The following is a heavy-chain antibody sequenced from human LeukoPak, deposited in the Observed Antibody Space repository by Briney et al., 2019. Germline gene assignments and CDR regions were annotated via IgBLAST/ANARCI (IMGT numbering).Heavy chain of an antibody. CDR3: ARDRVRGSSGPFGY. CDR2: ISYDGSNK. J-gene: IGHJ4*02. D-gene: IGHD3-22*01. CDR1: GFTFSSYA. Sequence: GGSLRLSCAASGFTFSSYAMHWGGQAPGPGREGVAVISYDGSNKYYAASVKGRFTISRDNSKNTLYLQMNSLRAEDTAVYYCARDRVRGSSGPFGYWGQGTLVTVSS. V-gene: IGHV3-30-3*01.